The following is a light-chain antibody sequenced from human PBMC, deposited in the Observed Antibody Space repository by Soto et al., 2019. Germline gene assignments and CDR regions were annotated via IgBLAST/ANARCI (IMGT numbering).Light chain of an antibody. Sequence: EIVWTQSPATLSLSPGERATLSCRASQSVSIYLAWYQQKPGQAPMLLIYGASNRATDIPARFSGSGSGTAFTLTIISLESEDFAVYYCQQRGTWPRTFREGTKLEIK. CDR1: QSVSIY. J-gene: IGKJ2*01. V-gene: IGKV3-11*01. CDR2: GAS. CDR3: QQRGTWPRT.